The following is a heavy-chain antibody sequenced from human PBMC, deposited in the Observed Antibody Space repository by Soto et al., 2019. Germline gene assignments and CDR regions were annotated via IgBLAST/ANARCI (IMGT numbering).Heavy chain of an antibody. J-gene: IGHJ4*02. V-gene: IGHV3-23*01. D-gene: IGHD3-9*01. CDR3: TTGIYYDILTGYHNVAY. CDR2: ISGSGGST. CDR1: GFTFSNYA. Sequence: PGGSLRLSCAASGFTFSNYAMTWVRQAPGKGLEWVSAISGSGGSTYYADSVKGRFTISRDDSKNTVYLQMNSLKTEDTAVYYCTTGIYYDILTGYHNVAYWGQGALVTVSS.